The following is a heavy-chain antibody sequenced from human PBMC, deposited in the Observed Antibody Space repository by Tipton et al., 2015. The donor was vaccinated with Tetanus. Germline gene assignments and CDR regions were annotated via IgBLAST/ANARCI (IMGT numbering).Heavy chain of an antibody. V-gene: IGHV4-4*02. Sequence: PGLVKPSGILSLTCAVSGGSISSNYWWSWVRQSPGTGLEWIGEISHNGSTNYNPSLKSRVTISVDKSKNQFSLRLGSVTAADTAMYYCAREPAATGTSLFDYWGQGALVTVSS. CDR1: GGSISSNYW. D-gene: IGHD6-13*01. J-gene: IGHJ4*02. CDR2: ISHNGST. CDR3: AREPAATGTSLFDY.